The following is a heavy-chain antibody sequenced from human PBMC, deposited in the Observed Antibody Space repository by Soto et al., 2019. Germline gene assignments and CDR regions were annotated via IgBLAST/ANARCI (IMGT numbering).Heavy chain of an antibody. CDR2: INHSGST. V-gene: IGHV4-34*01. CDR1: GGSFSGYY. CDR3: ARGFPSLVVPAAGFDP. J-gene: IGHJ5*02. D-gene: IGHD2-2*01. Sequence: KPSETLSLTCAVYGGSFSGYYWSWIRQPPGKGLEWIGEINHSGSTNYNPSLKSRVTISVDTSKNQFSLKLSSVTAADTAVYYCARGFPSLVVPAAGFDPWGQGTLVTVSS.